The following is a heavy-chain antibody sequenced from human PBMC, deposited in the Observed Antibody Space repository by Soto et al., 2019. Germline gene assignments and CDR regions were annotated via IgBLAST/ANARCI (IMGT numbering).Heavy chain of an antibody. CDR1: GFTFSSYA. CDR2: ISYDGSNK. V-gene: IGHV3-30-3*01. CDR3: AKDKERYCSSTSCPPFDY. Sequence: PGGSLRLSCAASGFTFSSYAMHWVRQAPGKGLEWVAVISYDGSNKYYADSVKGRFTISRDNSRNTLYLQMNSLRAEDTAVYYCAKDKERYCSSTSCPPFDYWGQGTLVTVSS. D-gene: IGHD2-2*01. J-gene: IGHJ4*02.